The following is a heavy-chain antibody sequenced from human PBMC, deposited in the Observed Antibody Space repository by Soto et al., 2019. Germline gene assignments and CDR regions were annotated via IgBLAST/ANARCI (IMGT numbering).Heavy chain of an antibody. D-gene: IGHD3-22*01. V-gene: IGHV4-38-2*02. CDR2: IHHSGKV. CDR3: ARMFYSDSNGYYPHFEY. Sequence: SETLSLTCTVSGYSISTGYYWGWIRQPPGKGLEWIGSIHHSGKVYYNPSLKSRVTISLDTSKNRFSLELSSVTAADTAVHYCARMFYSDSNGYYPHFEYWGQGTVVTVSS. CDR1: GYSISTGYY. J-gene: IGHJ4*02.